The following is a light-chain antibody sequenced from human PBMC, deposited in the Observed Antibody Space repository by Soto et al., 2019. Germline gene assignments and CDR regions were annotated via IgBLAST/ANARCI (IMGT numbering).Light chain of an antibody. Sequence: EVVLTQSPATLSLSPGERATLSCRASQSISTYLAWYQQKPGQAPRLLIYDASRRATGIPARFSGSGSGTDFTLTISSLEPEDFAFYSCQQRSKWRPPFGGGTKVEI. CDR3: QQRSKWRPP. CDR2: DAS. CDR1: QSISTY. V-gene: IGKV3-11*01. J-gene: IGKJ4*01.